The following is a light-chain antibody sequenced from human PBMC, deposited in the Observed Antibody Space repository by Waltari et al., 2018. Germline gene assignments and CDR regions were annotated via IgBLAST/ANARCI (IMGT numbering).Light chain of an antibody. J-gene: IGLJ3*02. V-gene: IGLV1-40*01. Sequence: QSALTQPPSVSGAPGQRVTIPCTGSRSNIGADYAVPWYQQLPRTAPKLLIHGNSNRPSGVPDRFSGSKSGTSASLAITGLQAEDEADYYCQSYDNRLSAWVFGGGTKLTVL. CDR3: QSYDNRLSAWV. CDR2: GNS. CDR1: RSNIGADYA.